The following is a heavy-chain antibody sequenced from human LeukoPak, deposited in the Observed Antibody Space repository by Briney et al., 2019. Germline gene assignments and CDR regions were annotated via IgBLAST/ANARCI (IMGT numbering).Heavy chain of an antibody. CDR2: INPNSGGT. CDR1: GYTFTGYY. D-gene: IGHD6-19*01. J-gene: IGHJ4*02. V-gene: IGHV1-2*02. CDR3: ARDAHRIAVAGTCDY. Sequence: ASVKVSCKASGYTFTGYYMHWVRQAPGQGLEWMGWINPNSGGTNYAQKFQGRVTMTRDTSISTAYMELSRLRSDDTAVYYCARDAHRIAVAGTCDYWGQGTLVT.